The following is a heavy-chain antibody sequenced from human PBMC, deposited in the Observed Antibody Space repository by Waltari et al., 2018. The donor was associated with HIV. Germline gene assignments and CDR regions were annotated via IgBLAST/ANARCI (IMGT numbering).Heavy chain of an antibody. J-gene: IGHJ4*02. V-gene: IGHV1-3*04. Sequence: QVQLVQSGAEVRKPGASVKLSCKASGYTFTNSAMHWVRQAPGQSLQWMGWIQNGRGEKKNSQNFPGRATINREKTGGNGHMELGSLGSEDKALYYWAGGWGTATPNFFDYWGQGTLVTVSS. CDR1: GYTFTNSA. D-gene: IGHD1-7*01. CDR2: IQNGRGEK. CDR3: AGGWGTATPNFFDY.